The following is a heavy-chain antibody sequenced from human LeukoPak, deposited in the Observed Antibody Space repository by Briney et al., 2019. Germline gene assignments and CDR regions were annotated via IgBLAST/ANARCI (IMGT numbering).Heavy chain of an antibody. CDR1: GFTFSSYS. D-gene: IGHD6-13*01. V-gene: IGHV3-21*01. CDR3: ARGVGSSWSFDY. J-gene: IGHJ4*02. CDR2: ISSSSSYI. Sequence: GGSLRLSCAASGFTFSSYSMNWVRQAPGKGLEWVSSISSSSSYIYYADSMKGRFTISRDNAKNSLYLQMNSLRAEDTAVYYCARGVGSSWSFDYWGQGTLVTVSS.